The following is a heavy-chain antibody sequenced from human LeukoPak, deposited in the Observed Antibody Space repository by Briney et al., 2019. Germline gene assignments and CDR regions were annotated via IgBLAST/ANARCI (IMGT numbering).Heavy chain of an antibody. V-gene: IGHV3-23*01. D-gene: IGHD4-17*01. Sequence: PGGSLRLSCAASGFTFSSYAMSWVRQAPGKGLEWVSAISGSGGSTYYADSVKGRFTISRDNSKNTLYLQMNSLRAEDTAVYYCAKMTTVTTAPQPSDYWGQETLVTVSS. CDR3: AKMTTVTTAPQPSDY. CDR1: GFTFSSYA. CDR2: ISGSGGST. J-gene: IGHJ4*02.